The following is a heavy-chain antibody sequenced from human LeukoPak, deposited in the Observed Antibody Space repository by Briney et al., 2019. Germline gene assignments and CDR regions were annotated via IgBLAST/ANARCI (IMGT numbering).Heavy chain of an antibody. D-gene: IGHD2-2*03. CDR1: GFTFSSYA. V-gene: IGHV3-30*04. CDR3: ARDRGYCSSTSCYALYYFVY. J-gene: IGHJ4*02. CDR2: ISYDGSNK. Sequence: GGSLRLSCAASGFTFSSYAMHWVRQAPGKGLEWVAVISYDGSNKYYADSVKGRFTISRDNSKNTLYLQMYSLRAEDTAVYYCARDRGYCSSTSCYALYYFVYWGQGTLVTVSS.